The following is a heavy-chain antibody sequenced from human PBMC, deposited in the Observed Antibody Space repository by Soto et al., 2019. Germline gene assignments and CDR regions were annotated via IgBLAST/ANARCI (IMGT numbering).Heavy chain of an antibody. Sequence: GGSLRLSCAASGFAFSSYAMSWVRQAPGKGLEWVSAISGSGGSTYYADSVKGRFTISRDNSKNTLYLQMNSLRAEDTAVYYCAKAEAYIVATTFDYWGQGTLVTVSS. V-gene: IGHV3-23*01. D-gene: IGHD5-12*01. CDR2: ISGSGGST. CDR3: AKAEAYIVATTFDY. J-gene: IGHJ4*02. CDR1: GFAFSSYA.